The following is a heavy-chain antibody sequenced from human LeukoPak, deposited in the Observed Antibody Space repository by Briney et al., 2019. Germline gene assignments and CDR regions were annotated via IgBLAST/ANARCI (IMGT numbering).Heavy chain of an antibody. CDR2: ISGSGDGT. Sequence: GSLRLSCAASGFTFSSYAMSWVRQAPGKGLEWVSGISGSGDGTFYADSMKGRFTISRDNSKNTLYLQMNSLRAEDTAVYYCAKEYSSWHQYYFDYWGQGTLVTVSS. CDR3: AKEYSSWHQYYFDY. CDR1: GFTFSSYA. D-gene: IGHD6-6*01. J-gene: IGHJ4*02. V-gene: IGHV3-23*01.